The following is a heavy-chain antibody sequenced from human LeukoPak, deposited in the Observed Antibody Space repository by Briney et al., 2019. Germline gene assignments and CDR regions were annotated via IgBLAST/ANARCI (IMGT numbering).Heavy chain of an antibody. CDR2: INHSGST. CDR3: ARESRVGYSLAGVDY. Sequence: SETLSLTCAVYGGSFSGYYWSWIRQPPGKGLEWIGEINHSGSTNCNPSLKSRVTISVDTSKNQFSLKLSSVTAADTAVYYCARESRVGYSLAGVDYWGQGTLVTVSS. D-gene: IGHD6-19*01. CDR1: GGSFSGYY. V-gene: IGHV4-34*01. J-gene: IGHJ4*02.